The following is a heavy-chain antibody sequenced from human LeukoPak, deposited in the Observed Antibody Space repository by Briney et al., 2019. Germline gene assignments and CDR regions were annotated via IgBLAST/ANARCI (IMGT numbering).Heavy chain of an antibody. J-gene: IGHJ3*02. V-gene: IGHV3-21*01. Sequence: GGSLRLSCAASGFIFSRYGMHWVRQAPGKGLEWVSSISSSSSYIYYADSVKGRFTISRDNAKNSLYLQMNSLRAEDTAVYYCARDNGAFDIWGQGTMVTVSS. CDR2: ISSSSSYI. CDR3: ARDNGAFDI. D-gene: IGHD2-8*01. CDR1: GFIFSRYG.